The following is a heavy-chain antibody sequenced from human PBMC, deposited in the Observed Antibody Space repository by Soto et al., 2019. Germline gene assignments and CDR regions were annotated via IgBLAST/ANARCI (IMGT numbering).Heavy chain of an antibody. V-gene: IGHV1-18*01. CDR2: ISAYNGNT. D-gene: IGHD2-21*02. Sequence: ASVKVSCKASGYTFTSYGISWVRQAPGQGLEWMGWISAYNGNTNYAQKLQGRVTMTTDTSTSTAYMELRSLRSDDTAVYYCARHIVVVTATTEDYFYNGMDVWGRGTTVTVSS. J-gene: IGHJ6*02. CDR1: GYTFTSYG. CDR3: ARHIVVVTATTEDYFYNGMDV.